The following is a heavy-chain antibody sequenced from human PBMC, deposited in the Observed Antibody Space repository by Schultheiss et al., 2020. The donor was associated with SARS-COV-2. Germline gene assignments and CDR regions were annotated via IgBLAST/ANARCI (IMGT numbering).Heavy chain of an antibody. CDR1: GGTFSSYA. V-gene: IGHV1-69*13. CDR2: IIPIYGST. D-gene: IGHD5-18*01. CDR3: ARGNVDTAMVTPNYFDY. Sequence: SVKVSCKASGGTFSSYAISWVRQAPGQGLEWMGGIIPIYGSTDYAQSFQDRLTVIADESTSTVYMQLSSLTSDDTAVYYCARGNVDTAMVTPNYFDYWGQGTLVTVSS. J-gene: IGHJ4*02.